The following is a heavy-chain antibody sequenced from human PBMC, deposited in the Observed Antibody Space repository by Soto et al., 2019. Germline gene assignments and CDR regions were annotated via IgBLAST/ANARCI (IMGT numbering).Heavy chain of an antibody. Sequence: QVQLVQSGAEVKKPGSSVKVSCKASGGTFSSYTISWVRQAPGQGLEWMGRIIPILGIANYAQKFQGRVTITADKSTRTGYMELSSLRSEDTAVYYCAEGGYSSGWYILWGQGTLVTVSS. D-gene: IGHD6-19*01. CDR2: IIPILGIA. CDR3: AEGGYSSGWYIL. V-gene: IGHV1-69*02. J-gene: IGHJ1*01. CDR1: GGTFSSYT.